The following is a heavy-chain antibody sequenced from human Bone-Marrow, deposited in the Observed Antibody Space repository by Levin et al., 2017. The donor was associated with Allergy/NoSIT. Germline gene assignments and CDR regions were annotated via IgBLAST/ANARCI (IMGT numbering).Heavy chain of an antibody. J-gene: IGHJ3*02. Sequence: GGSLRLSCAVSGFTFSDDYMNWIRQAPGKGLEWVSSISSSGSDMYYVDSVRGRFTISRDNAKNSLTLQMNSLRAEDTAVYYCARGIIGDVRVAHKEAFDIWGQGTMVSVSS. D-gene: IGHD2-8*02. CDR1: GFTFSDDY. CDR3: ARGIIGDVRVAHKEAFDI. V-gene: IGHV3-69-1*01. CDR2: ISSSGSDM.